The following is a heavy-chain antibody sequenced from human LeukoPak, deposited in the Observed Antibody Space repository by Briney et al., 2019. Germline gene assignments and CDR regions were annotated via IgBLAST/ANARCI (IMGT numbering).Heavy chain of an antibody. D-gene: IGHD2-8*01. V-gene: IGHV1-2*02. J-gene: IGHJ4*02. Sequence: ASVKVSCKASGYTFIGYYIHWVRQAPGQGLEWMGWINPNSGGTNYAQKFQGRVTMTRDTSISTAYMELSRLRSDDTAVYYCARDLGYCTNGVCYTNFDYWGQGTLVTVSS. CDR1: GYTFIGYY. CDR2: INPNSGGT. CDR3: ARDLGYCTNGVCYTNFDY.